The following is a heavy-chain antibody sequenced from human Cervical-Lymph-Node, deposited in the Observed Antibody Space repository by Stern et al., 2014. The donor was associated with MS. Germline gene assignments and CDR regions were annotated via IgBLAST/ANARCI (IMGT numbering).Heavy chain of an antibody. CDR2: IIPIIGLA. D-gene: IGHD4-17*01. Sequence: VELVESGAEVKKPGSSVNVSCKPSGGKLSSSFAVSWVRQAPGQGLAWMGRIIPIIGLANYAQKFQSRLTITADKSTSTVYMELSSLTSEDTALYYCARGIVTNRPASTLHNLFDPWGQGTLVTVSS. V-gene: IGHV1-69*09. CDR1: GGKLSSSFA. CDR3: ARGIVTNRPASTLHNLFDP. J-gene: IGHJ5*02.